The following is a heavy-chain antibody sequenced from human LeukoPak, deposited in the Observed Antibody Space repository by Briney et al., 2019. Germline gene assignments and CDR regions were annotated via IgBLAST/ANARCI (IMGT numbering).Heavy chain of an antibody. CDR3: ARERTVTTFSLGN. J-gene: IGHJ4*02. CDR2: INPNSGGT. D-gene: IGHD4-17*01. Sequence: GASVKVSCKASGYTFTGYYMHWVRQAPGQGLEWMGWINPNSGGTNYAQKFQGRVTMTRDTSISTAYMELSRLRSDDTAVYYCARERTVTTFSLGNWGQGTLATVSS. V-gene: IGHV1-2*02. CDR1: GYTFTGYY.